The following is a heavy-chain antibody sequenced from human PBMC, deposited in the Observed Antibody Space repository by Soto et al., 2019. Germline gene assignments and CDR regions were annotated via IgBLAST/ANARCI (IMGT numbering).Heavy chain of an antibody. J-gene: IGHJ6*02. D-gene: IGHD6-13*01. CDR3: AKDQLTAGGDYYYYYGMDV. Sequence: PXGSLSLSFEASGGTFSSFAMSWVRQTPGKGLEWLSGIIGGGGGSYYADSVKGRFTISRDNSKNTLYPQMNSLRVEDTALYYCAKDQLTAGGDYYYYYGMDVWARGTAVTVSS. V-gene: IGHV3-23*01. CDR1: GGTFSSFA. CDR2: IIGGGGGS.